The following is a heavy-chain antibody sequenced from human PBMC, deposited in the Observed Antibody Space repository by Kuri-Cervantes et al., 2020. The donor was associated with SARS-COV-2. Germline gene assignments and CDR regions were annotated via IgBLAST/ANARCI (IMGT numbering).Heavy chain of an antibody. Sequence: KISCKASGGTFSSYAISWVRQAPGQGLEWMGRIIPIFGIANYAQKFQGRVTITADKSTSTAYMELSSLRSEDTAVYYCARELLAAAGSHAFDIWGQGTMVTVSS. CDR3: ARELLAAAGSHAFDI. CDR1: GGTFSSYA. CDR2: IIPIFGIA. D-gene: IGHD6-13*01. V-gene: IGHV1-69*04. J-gene: IGHJ3*02.